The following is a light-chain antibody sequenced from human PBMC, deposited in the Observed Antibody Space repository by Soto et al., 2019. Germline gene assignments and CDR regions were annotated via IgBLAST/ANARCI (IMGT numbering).Light chain of an antibody. CDR1: QSVSSYY. Sequence: EIVLTQSPGTLSLSPGERATLSCRASQSVSSYYLAWYQQKPGQAPRLLIYGASSRATGIPDRFSGSGSGTDFTLTISRLEPEDFAVYYCQQYGNSPQTFGQGTKVDI. CDR3: QQYGNSPQT. V-gene: IGKV3-20*01. J-gene: IGKJ1*01. CDR2: GAS.